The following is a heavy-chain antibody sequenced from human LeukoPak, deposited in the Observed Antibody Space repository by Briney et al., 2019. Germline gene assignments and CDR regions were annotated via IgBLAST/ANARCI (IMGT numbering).Heavy chain of an antibody. CDR1: GFTFDDYA. V-gene: IGHV3-43D*03. Sequence: GGSLRLSCAASGFTFDDYAMHWVRQAPGKGLEWVSLISWDGGSTYYADPVKGRFTISRDNSKNSLYLQMNSLRAEDTALYYCAKVTYWGESYYFDYWGQGTLVTVSS. CDR2: ISWDGGST. J-gene: IGHJ4*02. CDR3: AKVTYWGESYYFDY. D-gene: IGHD3-16*01.